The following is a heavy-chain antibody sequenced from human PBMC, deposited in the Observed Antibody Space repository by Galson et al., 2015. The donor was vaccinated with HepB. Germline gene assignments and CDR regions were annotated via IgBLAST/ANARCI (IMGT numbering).Heavy chain of an antibody. D-gene: IGHD3-3*01. CDR3: ARGPVRFLEGEYMDV. Sequence: SVKVSCKASGYTFTSYGISWVRQASGQGLEWMGWISAYNGNTNYAQKLQGRVTMTTDTSTSTAYMELRSLRSDDTAVYYCARGPVRFLEGEYMDVWGKGTTVTVSS. J-gene: IGHJ6*03. CDR1: GYTFTSYG. V-gene: IGHV1-18*01. CDR2: ISAYNGNT.